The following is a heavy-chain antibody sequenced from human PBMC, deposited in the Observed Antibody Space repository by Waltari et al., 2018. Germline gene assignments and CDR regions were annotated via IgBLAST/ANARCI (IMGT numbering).Heavy chain of an antibody. CDR2: IRYDGSNK. Sequence: QVQLVESGGGVVQPGGSLRLSCAASGFTFSSYGMHWVRQAPGKGLEWVAFIRYDGSNKYYADSVKGRFTISRDNSKNTLYLQMNSLRAEDTALYYCARDVPNSGRGGFDFWGHGTMVTVSS. CDR1: GFTFSSYG. CDR3: ARDVPNSGRGGFDF. J-gene: IGHJ3*01. V-gene: IGHV3-30*02. D-gene: IGHD3-10*01.